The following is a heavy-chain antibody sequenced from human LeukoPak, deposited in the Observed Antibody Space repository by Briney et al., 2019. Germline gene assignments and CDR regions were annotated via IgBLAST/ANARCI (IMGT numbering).Heavy chain of an antibody. Sequence: ASVKVSCKASGYTFTSYDINWVRQATGQGREWMGWMNPNSGNTGYAQKFQGRVPMTRNTSISTAYMELSSLRSEDTAVYYCARGGEPYYYYYMDVWGKGTTVTVSS. CDR2: MNPNSGNT. D-gene: IGHD1-26*01. V-gene: IGHV1-8*01. CDR3: ARGGEPYYYYYMDV. CDR1: GYTFTSYD. J-gene: IGHJ6*03.